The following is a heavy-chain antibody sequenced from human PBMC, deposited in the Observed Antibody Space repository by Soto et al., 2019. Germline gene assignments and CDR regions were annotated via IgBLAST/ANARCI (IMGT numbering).Heavy chain of an antibody. Sequence: QVQLQESGPGLVKPSQTLSLTCTVSGGSISSSGYYWNWIRQHPGKGLEWIGYIYYSGSTYYNPCKKRRVTISVYTSKTQFSLKLRFVTGADTAVYYCARMLGATIFDYWGQGTLVTVSS. CDR3: ARMLGATIFDY. D-gene: IGHD5-12*01. CDR1: GGSISSSGYY. V-gene: IGHV4-31*03. CDR2: IYYSGST. J-gene: IGHJ4*02.